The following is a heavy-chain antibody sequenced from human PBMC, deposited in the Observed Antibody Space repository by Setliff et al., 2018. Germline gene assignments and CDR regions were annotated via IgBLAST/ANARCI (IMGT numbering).Heavy chain of an antibody. D-gene: IGHD1-26*01. Sequence: LSLTFAVSGDSISSSNWWNWVRQPPGKGLEWIGEIYHSGSTKYNPSLKSRVTISVDKSKNQFSLKLSSVTAADTAVYYCARSSYSGSYLNVWGQGTTVTVSS. V-gene: IGHV4-4*02. J-gene: IGHJ6*02. CDR3: ARSSYSGSYLNV. CDR1: GDSISSSNW. CDR2: IYHSGST.